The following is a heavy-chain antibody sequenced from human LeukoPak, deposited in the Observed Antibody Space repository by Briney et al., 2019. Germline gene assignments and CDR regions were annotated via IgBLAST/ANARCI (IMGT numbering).Heavy chain of an antibody. CDR2: INSDGSST. D-gene: IGHD3-3*01. CDR1: GFTFSSYW. CDR3: ARGVTIFGVVIKFYNWFDP. J-gene: IGHJ5*02. Sequence: GGSLRLSCAASGFTFSSYWMHWARQAPGKGRVWVSRINSDGSSTSYADSVKGRFTISRDNAKNTLYLQMNSLRAEDTAVYYCARGVTIFGVVIKFYNWFDPWGQGTLVTVSS. V-gene: IGHV3-74*01.